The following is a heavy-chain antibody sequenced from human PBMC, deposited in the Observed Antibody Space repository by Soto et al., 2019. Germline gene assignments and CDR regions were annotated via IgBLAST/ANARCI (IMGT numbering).Heavy chain of an antibody. Sequence: GESLKISCAASGFTVIREYMNWVRQAPGKGLEWVSIIYRDGDTKYADSVKGRFTVSRHNSENTLILQMNSLRNEDTAVYYCARGGYSSAVHTFDLWGQGTLVTVSS. D-gene: IGHD6-19*01. CDR3: ARGGYSSAVHTFDL. J-gene: IGHJ4*02. CDR1: GFTVIREY. CDR2: IYRDGDT. V-gene: IGHV3-53*04.